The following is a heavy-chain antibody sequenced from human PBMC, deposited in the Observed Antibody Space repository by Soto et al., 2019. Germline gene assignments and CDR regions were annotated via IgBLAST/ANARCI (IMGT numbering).Heavy chain of an antibody. CDR3: ARGSGGSWGDDY. CDR2: IYHSGST. J-gene: IGHJ4*02. D-gene: IGHD2-15*01. Sequence: LSLTCTVSGGSISSYYWSWIRQPPGKGLEWIGYIYHSGSTNYNPSLKSRVTISVDTSKNQFSLKLSSVTAADTAVYYCARGSGGSWGDDYWGKGTLVTVSS. V-gene: IGHV4-59*01. CDR1: GGSISSYY.